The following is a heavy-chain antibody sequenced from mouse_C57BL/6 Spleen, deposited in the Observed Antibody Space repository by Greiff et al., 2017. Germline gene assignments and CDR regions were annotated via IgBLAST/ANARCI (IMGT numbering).Heavy chain of an antibody. Sequence: EVHLVESGGDLVKPGGSLKLSCAASGFTFSSYGMSWVRQTPDKRLEWVATISSGGSYTYYPDSVKGRFTISRDNAKNTLYLQMSSLKSEDTAMYYCARQGGYVGVWGTGTTVTVSS. CDR2: ISSGGSYT. V-gene: IGHV5-6*01. CDR1: GFTFSSYG. CDR3: ARQGGYVGV. J-gene: IGHJ1*03.